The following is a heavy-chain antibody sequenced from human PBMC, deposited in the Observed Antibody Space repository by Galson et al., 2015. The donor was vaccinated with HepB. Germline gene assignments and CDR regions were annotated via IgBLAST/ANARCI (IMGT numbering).Heavy chain of an antibody. D-gene: IGHD2-21*02. V-gene: IGHV3-7*03. CDR1: GFSLSTSW. J-gene: IGHJ4*02. Sequence: SLRLSCAASGFSLSTSWMAWVRQAPGKGLEWVTNIKQDGSQRFYVDSVKGRFTVSRDNAKNSLYLQMNSLRVEDTAVYYCVRTLPFCGGDCLFDWGQGILVTVSS. CDR3: VRTLPFCGGDCLFD. CDR2: IKQDGSQR.